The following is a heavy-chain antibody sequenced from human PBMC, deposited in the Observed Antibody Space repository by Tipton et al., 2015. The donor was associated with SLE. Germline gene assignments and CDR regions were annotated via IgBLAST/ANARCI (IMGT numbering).Heavy chain of an antibody. CDR1: GGSISSHY. Sequence: TLSLTCTVSGGSISSHYWSWIRQPPGKGLEWIGYIYYSGSTNYNPSLKSRVTISVDTSKNQFSLKLSSVTAADTAVYYCARGWGAFGVVTRYFDLWGRGTLVTVSS. CDR2: IYYSGST. D-gene: IGHD3-3*01. V-gene: IGHV4-59*11. J-gene: IGHJ2*01. CDR3: ARGWGAFGVVTRYFDL.